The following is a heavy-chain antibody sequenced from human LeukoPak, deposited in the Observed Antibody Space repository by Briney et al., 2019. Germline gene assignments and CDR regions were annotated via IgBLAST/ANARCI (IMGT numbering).Heavy chain of an antibody. CDR2: IYSGGST. J-gene: IGHJ5*02. CDR1: GFTVSSDY. CDR3: ARNWFDP. V-gene: IGHV3-53*05. Sequence: GGSLRLSCAASGFTVSSDYMSWVRQAPGKGLEWVSVIYSGGSTYHADSVKGRFTISRDKSKNTVYLQMNSLRFEDTAMYYCARNWFDPWGQGTLVTVSS.